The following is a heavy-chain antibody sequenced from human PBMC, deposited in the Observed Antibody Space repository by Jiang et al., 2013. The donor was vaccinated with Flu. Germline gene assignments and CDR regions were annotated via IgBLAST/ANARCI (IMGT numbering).Heavy chain of an antibody. CDR1: GFSLSTRGMC. CDR3: ARILGNPGRGDFDY. CDR2: IDWDDDK. J-gene: IGHJ4*02. V-gene: IGHV2-70*11. Sequence: KPTQTLKLTCTFSGFSLSTRGMCVSWIRQPPGKALEWLARIDWDDDKYYSSSLKTRLTISKDTSKNQVVLTMINMDPVDTATYYCARILGNPGRGDFDYWGQGTLVTVSS. D-gene: IGHD3-10*01.